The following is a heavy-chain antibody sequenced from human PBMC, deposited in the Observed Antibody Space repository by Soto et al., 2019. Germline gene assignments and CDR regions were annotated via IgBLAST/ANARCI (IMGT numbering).Heavy chain of an antibody. D-gene: IGHD3-3*01. CDR2: IYYSGST. CDR3: ARAGYDFWSGYFTGGFDP. J-gene: IGHJ5*02. CDR1: GGSISSGGYY. Sequence: SETLSLTCTVSGGSISSGGYYWSWIRQHPGKGLEWIGYIYYSGSTYYNPSLKSRVTISVDTSKNQFSLKLSSVTAADTAVYYCARAGYDFWSGYFTGGFDPWGQGTLVTVSS. V-gene: IGHV4-31*03.